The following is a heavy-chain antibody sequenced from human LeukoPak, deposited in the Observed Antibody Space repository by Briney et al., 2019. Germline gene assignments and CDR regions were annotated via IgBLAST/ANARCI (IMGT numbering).Heavy chain of an antibody. D-gene: IGHD6-13*01. Sequence: GGSLRLSCAASGFTFSNYDMHWVRQAPGKGLEWVAGISSDGSNKYYADSVKGRFTISRDDSKNTLYLQINSLRAEDTAVYYCATGIIAAAGTALGYWGQGTLVTVSS. CDR3: ATGIIAAAGTALGY. CDR2: ISSDGSNK. V-gene: IGHV3-30*03. CDR1: GFTFSNYD. J-gene: IGHJ4*02.